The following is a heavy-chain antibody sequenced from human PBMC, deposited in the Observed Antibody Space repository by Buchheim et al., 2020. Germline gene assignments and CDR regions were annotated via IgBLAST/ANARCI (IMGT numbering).Heavy chain of an antibody. D-gene: IGHD3-16*02. V-gene: IGHV3-48*01. CDR2: ISSSSSTI. Sequence: EVQLVESGGGLVQPGGSLRLSCAASGFTFSSYSMNWVRQAPGKGLEWVSYISSSSSTIYYADSVKGRFTISRDNAKNSLYLQMNSLRAEETAVYYCARNTFGGVIVYLDYWGQGTL. J-gene: IGHJ4*02. CDR3: ARNTFGGVIVYLDY. CDR1: GFTFSSYS.